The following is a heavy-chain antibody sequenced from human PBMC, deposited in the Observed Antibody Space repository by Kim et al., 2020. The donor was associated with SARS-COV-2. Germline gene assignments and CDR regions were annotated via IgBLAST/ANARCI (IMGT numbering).Heavy chain of an antibody. CDR3: ARGYYDSSGVLAY. D-gene: IGHD3-22*01. Sequence: SETLSLTCTVSGGSIRSYYWTWIRQSPGKGLEWIGHIYYSGDTNYNPSLKNRVAISVDTSNNQFSLKLTSVTADDTAVYYCARGYYDSSGVLAYWGQGIL. CDR1: GGSIRSYY. V-gene: IGHV4-59*13. J-gene: IGHJ4*02. CDR2: IYYSGDT.